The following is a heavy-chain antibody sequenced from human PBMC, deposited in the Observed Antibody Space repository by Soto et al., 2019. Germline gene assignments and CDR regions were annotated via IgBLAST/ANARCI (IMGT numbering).Heavy chain of an antibody. CDR3: ARAGYCTRGNCYNYYSYGMDV. V-gene: IGHV3-30*03. CDR1: GFLFSDFG. J-gene: IGHJ6*02. CDR2: ISYDGSSQ. D-gene: IGHD2-8*01. Sequence: QVQMVESGGGVVQPGRSLRLTCSASGFLFSDFGMHWVRQAPGKGLEWVAVISYDGSSQYYAESVKGRFTISRDDSDHTLALQMTSLRPDDTAVYHCARAGYCTRGNCYNYYSYGMDVWGQGTTVTVSS.